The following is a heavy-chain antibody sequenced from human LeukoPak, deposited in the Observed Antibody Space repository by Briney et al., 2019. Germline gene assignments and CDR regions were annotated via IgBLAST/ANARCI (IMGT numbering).Heavy chain of an antibody. CDR2: ISSSGSTI. V-gene: IGHV3-11*04. J-gene: IGHJ4*02. CDR3: ARSYIAAAGTFDY. D-gene: IGHD6-13*01. CDR1: GFTFSDYD. Sequence: AGGSLRLSCAASGFTFSDYDMSWIRQAPGKGLEWVSYISSSGSTIYYADSVKGRFTISRDNAKNSLYLQMNSLRAEDTAVYYCARSYIAAAGTFDYWGQGTLVTVSS.